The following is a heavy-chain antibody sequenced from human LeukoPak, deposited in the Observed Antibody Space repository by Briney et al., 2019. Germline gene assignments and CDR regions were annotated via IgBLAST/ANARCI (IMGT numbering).Heavy chain of an antibody. Sequence: ASVKVSCKASGYTFTDYYMHWVRQAPGQGFEWMRWINPNDGDTNYAQKFQGRVTMTRDTSISTAHMEVSRLRSDDTAVYYCARANFLYCSSTTCLFDYWGQGTMVTVSS. V-gene: IGHV1-2*02. CDR1: GYTFTDYY. D-gene: IGHD2-2*01. CDR3: ARANFLYCSSTTCLFDY. J-gene: IGHJ4*02. CDR2: INPNDGDT.